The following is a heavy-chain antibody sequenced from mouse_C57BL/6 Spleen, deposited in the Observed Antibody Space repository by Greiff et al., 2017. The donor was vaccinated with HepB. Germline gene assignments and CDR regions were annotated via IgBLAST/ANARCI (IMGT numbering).Heavy chain of an antibody. V-gene: IGHV1-15*01. CDR3: IRGITTGGFAY. J-gene: IGHJ3*01. CDR2: IDPETGGT. D-gene: IGHD1-1*01. CDR1: GYTFTDYE. Sequence: QVQLKQSGAELVRPGASVTLSCKASGYTFTDYEMHWVKQTPVHGLEWIGAIDPETGGTAYNQKFKGKAILTADKSSSTAYMELRSLTSEDPAVYYCIRGITTGGFAYWGQGTLVTVSA.